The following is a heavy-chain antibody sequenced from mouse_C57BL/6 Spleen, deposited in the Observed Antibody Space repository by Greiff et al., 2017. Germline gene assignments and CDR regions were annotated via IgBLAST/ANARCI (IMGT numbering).Heavy chain of an antibody. Sequence: EVQLVESGGGLVQPKGSLKLSCAASGFSFNTYAMNWVRQAPGKGLEWVARIRSKSNNYATYYADSVKDRFTISRDDSESMLYLQMNNLKTEDTAMYYCVSIDYDYDDYFDYWGQGTTLTVSS. J-gene: IGHJ2*01. CDR3: VSIDYDYDDYFDY. CDR2: IRSKSNNYAT. CDR1: GFSFNTYA. D-gene: IGHD2-4*01. V-gene: IGHV10-1*01.